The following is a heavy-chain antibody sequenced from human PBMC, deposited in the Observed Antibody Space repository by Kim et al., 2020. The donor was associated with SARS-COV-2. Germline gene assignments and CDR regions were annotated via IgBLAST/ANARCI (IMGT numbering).Heavy chain of an antibody. D-gene: IGHD3-9*01. J-gene: IGHJ4*02. Sequence: GESLKISCKGSGYSFTSYWIGWVRQMPGIGLEWMGLIYPSDPETSYSPSFQGQVTISADKSISTAYLQWSSLKASDTAIYYCARPARFYDILTGYYRPGEFDYWGQGTLVTVSS. CDR1: GYSFTSYW. CDR2: IYPSDPET. V-gene: IGHV5-51*01. CDR3: ARPARFYDILTGYYRPGEFDY.